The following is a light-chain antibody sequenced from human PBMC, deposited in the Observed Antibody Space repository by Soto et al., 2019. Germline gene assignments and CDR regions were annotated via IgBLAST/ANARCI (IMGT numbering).Light chain of an antibody. Sequence: NVFTKSPGTLSLSPGETATLSCRASQTVNSDYLAWFQQRPGQAPRLLIFATSRRATGIPARFSGSGSGTDFTLTISSLEPEDFAVYYCQQRSIWPHPFGGGTNVAI. CDR3: QQRSIWPHP. CDR1: QTVNSDY. J-gene: IGKJ4*01. V-gene: IGKV3-11*01. CDR2: ATS.